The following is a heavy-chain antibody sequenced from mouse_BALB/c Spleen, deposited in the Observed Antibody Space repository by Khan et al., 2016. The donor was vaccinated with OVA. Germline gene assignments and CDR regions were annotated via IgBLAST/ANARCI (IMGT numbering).Heavy chain of an antibody. J-gene: IGHJ1*01. CDR2: VWGVGNT. D-gene: IGHD1-1*02. CDR1: GFSLTNYG. Sequence: QVQLKESGPGLVAPSQSLSITCTVSGFSLTNYGVSWVRQPPGKGMEWLGVVWGVGNTNYHSALRSRRSISKDKSKSQVFLNPNCLQTDDTATYYCAKFYYGGVSNWYFDVWGAGTTVTVSS. CDR3: AKFYYGGVSNWYFDV. V-gene: IGHV2-3*01.